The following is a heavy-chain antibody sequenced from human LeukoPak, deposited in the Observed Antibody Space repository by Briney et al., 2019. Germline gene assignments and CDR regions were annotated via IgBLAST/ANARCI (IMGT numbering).Heavy chain of an antibody. D-gene: IGHD6-13*01. Sequence: ASVKVSCKASGYTFTSYDISWVRQAPGQGLEWMGWISAYNGNTNYAQKLQGRVTMTTDTSTSTAYMELRSLRSDDTAVYYCARDSVGSSWYYAPYYYYGMDVWGQGTTVTVSS. CDR3: ARDSVGSSWYYAPYYYYGMDV. CDR1: GYTFTSYD. V-gene: IGHV1-18*01. CDR2: ISAYNGNT. J-gene: IGHJ6*02.